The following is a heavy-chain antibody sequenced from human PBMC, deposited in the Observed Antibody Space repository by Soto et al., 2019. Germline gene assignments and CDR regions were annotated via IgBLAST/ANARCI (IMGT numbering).Heavy chain of an antibody. CDR1: GDRFTSYG. D-gene: IGHD6-13*01. V-gene: IGHV1-18*01. CDR2: ISAYNGNT. Sequence: GTSVKLSCEACGDRFTSYGISCVRQAPGQGLEWMGWISAYNGNTNYAQKLQGRVTMTTDTSTSTAYMELRSLRSDDTAVYYCARAHGYSSSWYYYYYMDVWGKGTTVTVSS. CDR3: ARAHGYSSSWYYYYYMDV. J-gene: IGHJ6*03.